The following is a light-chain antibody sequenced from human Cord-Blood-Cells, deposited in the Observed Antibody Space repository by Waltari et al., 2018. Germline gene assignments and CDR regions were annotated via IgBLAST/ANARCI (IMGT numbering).Light chain of an antibody. J-gene: IGLJ2*01. Sequence: SYELTQPPSVSVSPGQTASITCSGDKLGDKYACWYQQKPGQSPVLVIYQDSKRPSGLPERFSGSSSGNTATLTSCATQPMDEADYYCEAGDSSTDPPGDVGVGGGTKLTVL. CDR2: QDS. CDR1: KLGDKY. CDR3: EAGDSSTDPPGDVG. V-gene: IGLV3-1*01.